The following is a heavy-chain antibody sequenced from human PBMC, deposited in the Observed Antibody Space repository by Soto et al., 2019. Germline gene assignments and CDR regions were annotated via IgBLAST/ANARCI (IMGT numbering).Heavy chain of an antibody. J-gene: IGHJ3*02. CDR2: TSYDGSNE. CDR1: GFTLSSYA. CDR3: AREGYYDSRGHDAFDI. Sequence: QVQLVESGGGVVQPGRSLRLSCAASGFTLSSYAMHWVRQAPGKGLEWVAVTSYDGSNEWYADSVKGRFTISRDNSKNXLYLQMNSLRAEDTAVYYCAREGYYDSRGHDAFDIWGQGTMVTVSS. D-gene: IGHD3-22*01. V-gene: IGHV3-30-3*01.